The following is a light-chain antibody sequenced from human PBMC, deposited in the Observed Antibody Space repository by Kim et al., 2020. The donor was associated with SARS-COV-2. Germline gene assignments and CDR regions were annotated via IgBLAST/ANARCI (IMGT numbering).Light chain of an antibody. V-gene: IGKV1-9*01. CDR3: QQLNSYPRT. J-gene: IGKJ1*01. CDR2: AAS. Sequence: DIQLTQSPSSLSASLGETATITCRASQRISSYLAWYQQKPGKAPKLLIYAASTLQSGVPARFSGSGSGTDFTLTISSLQPEDFATYYCQQLNSYPRTFGQGTKVDIK. CDR1: QRISSY.